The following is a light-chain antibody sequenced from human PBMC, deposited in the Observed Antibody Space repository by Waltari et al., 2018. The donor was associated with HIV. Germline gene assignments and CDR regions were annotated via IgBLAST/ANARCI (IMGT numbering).Light chain of an antibody. J-gene: IGLJ3*02. CDR1: SSDVGDYNY. CDR2: EVS. V-gene: IGLV2-14*01. CDR3: ASYTSTSARV. Sequence: QSALTQPASVSGSPGQSITISCTGTSSDVGDYNYVSWFQQHPGKVPKLLIYEVSNRPSGVSYRSSGSNSGNTASLTISGLQAEDEADYYCASYTSTSARVFGGGTKVTVL.